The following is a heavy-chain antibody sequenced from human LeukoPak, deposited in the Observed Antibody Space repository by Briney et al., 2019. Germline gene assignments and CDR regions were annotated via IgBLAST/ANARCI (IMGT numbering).Heavy chain of an antibody. Sequence: QTGGSLRLSCAASGFTFSSYGVHWVRQAPGKGLGWVAVISYDGSNKYYADSVKGRFTISRDNSKNTLYLQMNSVRGEDRPVYYCEKDRVVYYYDSSGYYYFDYWGQGTLVTVSS. CDR3: EKDRVVYYYDSSGYYYFDY. J-gene: IGHJ4*02. D-gene: IGHD3-22*01. CDR2: ISYDGSNK. CDR1: GFTFSSYG. V-gene: IGHV3-30*18.